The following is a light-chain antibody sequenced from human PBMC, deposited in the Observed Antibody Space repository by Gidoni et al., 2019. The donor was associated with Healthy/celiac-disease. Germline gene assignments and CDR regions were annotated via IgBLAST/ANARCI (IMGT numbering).Light chain of an antibody. J-gene: IGKJ3*01. CDR1: QRSSSY. CDR2: AAS. Sequence: DIQMTQSPSSLSASVGDRVTITCRASQRSSSYLNWYQQKPGKDPKLLIYAASSLQSGFPSRFSGSVSRTDFTLTIISLQPEDFASYYCQQSYSTPPERITFGPGTKVDIK. V-gene: IGKV1-39*01. CDR3: QQSYSTPPERIT.